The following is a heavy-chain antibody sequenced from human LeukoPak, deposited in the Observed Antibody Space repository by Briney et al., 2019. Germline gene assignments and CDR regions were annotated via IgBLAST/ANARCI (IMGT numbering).Heavy chain of an antibody. Sequence: PRGSLSLSWAASGFAFKTYAMSWVRQAPGKGLEWVSAISGSGAITYYADSVKGQCTISRDNYEHTLYVQMNRLRAEDTAVSYCAKGDGYNSADFLDFWGQGNLVSVSS. CDR2: ISGSGAIT. CDR3: AKGDGYNSADFLDF. CDR1: GFAFKTYA. J-gene: IGHJ4*02. D-gene: IGHD5-24*01. V-gene: IGHV3-23*01.